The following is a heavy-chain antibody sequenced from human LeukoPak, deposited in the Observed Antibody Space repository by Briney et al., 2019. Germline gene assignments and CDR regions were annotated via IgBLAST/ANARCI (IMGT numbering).Heavy chain of an antibody. CDR2: ISSGSSYT. Sequence: GGSRRLSCAASGFIFSDYYMTWIRQAPGKGLEWVSYISSGSSYTNYADSVKDRFTISRDNAKNSLYLQMNSLRAEDTAVYYCARDHYGYYGSGSYRRFDCWGQGTLVTVSS. CDR3: ARDHYGYYGSGSYRRFDC. J-gene: IGHJ4*02. V-gene: IGHV3-11*06. D-gene: IGHD3-10*01. CDR1: GFIFSDYY.